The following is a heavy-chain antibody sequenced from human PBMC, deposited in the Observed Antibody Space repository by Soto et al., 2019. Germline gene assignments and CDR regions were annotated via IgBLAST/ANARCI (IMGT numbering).Heavy chain of an antibody. J-gene: IGHJ4*02. Sequence: PSQTLSLTCAISGDSVSSNSAAWNWIRQSPSRGLEWLGRTYYRSKWYNDYALSVKSRIIVNADTSKNQVYLQLNSVTPEDTAVYYCARQTSDSSRYWGIDYWGQGTLVTVSS. V-gene: IGHV6-1*01. CDR1: GDSVSSNSAA. CDR2: TYYRSKWYN. CDR3: ARQTSDSSRYWGIDY. D-gene: IGHD6-13*01.